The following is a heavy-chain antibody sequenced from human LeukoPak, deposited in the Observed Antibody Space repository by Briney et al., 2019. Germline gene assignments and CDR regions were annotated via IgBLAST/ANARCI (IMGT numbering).Heavy chain of an antibody. Sequence: GGSLRLSCAASGFTFSNYWMSWVRQAPGKGLEWVASIKQDGSEKHYVDSVKGRFTVSRDNAKNSLYLQMNSPRADDTAVYYCARLYSSSVNFWGQGTMVTVSS. D-gene: IGHD6-13*01. CDR1: GFTFSNYW. CDR2: IKQDGSEK. V-gene: IGHV3-7*01. CDR3: ARLYSSSVNF. J-gene: IGHJ4*02.